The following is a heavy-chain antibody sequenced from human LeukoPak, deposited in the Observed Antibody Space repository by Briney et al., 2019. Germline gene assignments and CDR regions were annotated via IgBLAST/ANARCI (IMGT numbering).Heavy chain of an antibody. CDR2: INHGGST. D-gene: IGHD6-13*01. J-gene: IGHJ6*03. Sequence: PSETLSLTCTVYGGSFSGYYWSWIRQPPGKGLEWIGEINHGGSTNYNPSLKSRVTISVDTSKNQFSLKLSSVTAADTAVYYCARVGYSSPPRYYYYMDVWGKGTTVTVSS. CDR3: ARVGYSSPPRYYYYMDV. V-gene: IGHV4-34*01. CDR1: GGSFSGYY.